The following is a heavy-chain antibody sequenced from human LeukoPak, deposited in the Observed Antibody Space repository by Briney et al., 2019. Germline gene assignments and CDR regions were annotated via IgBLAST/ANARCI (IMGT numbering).Heavy chain of an antibody. Sequence: SVKVSCKASGGTFSSYAISWVRQAPGQGLEWMGRIIPIFGTANYAQKFQGRVTITTDESTSTAYMELSSLRSEDTAVYYCGRELGRQRLVDWGQGTLVTVSS. J-gene: IGHJ4*02. D-gene: IGHD6-13*01. CDR3: GRELGRQRLVD. V-gene: IGHV1-69*05. CDR1: GGTFSSYA. CDR2: IIPIFGTA.